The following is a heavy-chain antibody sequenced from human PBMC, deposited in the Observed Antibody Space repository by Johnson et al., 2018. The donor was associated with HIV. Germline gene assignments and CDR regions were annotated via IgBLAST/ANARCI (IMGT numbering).Heavy chain of an antibody. V-gene: IGHV3-7*01. D-gene: IGHD3-22*01. Sequence: EVQLVESGGGLVQPGGSLRLSCAASGFTFSSYWMSWVRQAPGKGLEWVANIKQDGSEKYYVDSVKGRFTISRDNAKNSLYLQMNSLRAEDTAVYYCARDPVSHYYDGSGSLDDAFDIWGQGTMVTVSS. CDR1: GFTFSSYW. J-gene: IGHJ3*02. CDR3: ARDPVSHYYDGSGSLDDAFDI. CDR2: IKQDGSEK.